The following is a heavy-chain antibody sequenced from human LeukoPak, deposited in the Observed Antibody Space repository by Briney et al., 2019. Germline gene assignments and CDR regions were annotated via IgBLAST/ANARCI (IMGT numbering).Heavy chain of an antibody. D-gene: IGHD1-26*01. CDR2: ISAYNGNT. CDR3: ARTALWHQLPFTHGSYYSEYYFDY. CDR1: GYTFTSCG. Sequence: ASVKVSCKASGYTFTSCGISWVRQAPGQGLEWMGWISAYNGNTNYARKLQGRVTMTTGTSTSTAYMELRSLRSDDTAVYYCARTALWHQLPFTHGSYYSEYYFDYWGQGTLVTVSS. V-gene: IGHV1-18*01. J-gene: IGHJ4*02.